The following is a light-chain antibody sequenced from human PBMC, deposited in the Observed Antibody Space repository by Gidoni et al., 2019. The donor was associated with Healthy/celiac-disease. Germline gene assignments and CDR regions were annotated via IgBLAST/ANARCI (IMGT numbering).Light chain of an antibody. CDR2: GAS. CDR3: QQYGSSPRT. CDR1: QSVSSSY. Sequence: EIVFPQSPGTLSLSPGERATLSCRASQSVSSSYLAWYQQKPGQAPRLLIYGASSRATGIPDRFSGSGSGTDFTLTISRLEPEDFAVYYCQQYGSSPRTFGQGTKLEIK. J-gene: IGKJ2*02. V-gene: IGKV3-20*01.